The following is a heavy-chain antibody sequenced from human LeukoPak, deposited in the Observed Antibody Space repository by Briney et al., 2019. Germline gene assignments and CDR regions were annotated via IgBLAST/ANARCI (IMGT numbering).Heavy chain of an antibody. V-gene: IGHV1-46*01. D-gene: IGHD6-19*01. CDR1: GYTFTSYY. Sequence: ASVKVSCKASGYTFTSYYMHWVRQAPGQGLEWMGIIKPSGGSTSYAQKFQGRVTITADESTSTAYMELSSLRSEDTAVYYCARGYSSGWYEYWFDPWGQGTLVTVSS. CDR3: ARGYSSGWYEYWFDP. CDR2: IKPSGGST. J-gene: IGHJ5*02.